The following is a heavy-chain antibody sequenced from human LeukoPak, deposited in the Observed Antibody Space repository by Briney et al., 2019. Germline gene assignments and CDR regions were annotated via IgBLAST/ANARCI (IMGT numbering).Heavy chain of an antibody. CDR1: GFTFDDYA. V-gene: IGHV3-9*01. J-gene: IGHJ1*01. CDR3: ARSDYGDAAYFQH. Sequence: PGGSLRLSCAASGFTFDDYAMHWVRQAPGKGLEWVSGISWNSGSIGYADSVKGRFTISRDNAKNSLYLQMNSLRAEDTAVYYCARSDYGDAAYFQHWGQGTLVTVSS. D-gene: IGHD4-17*01. CDR2: ISWNSGSI.